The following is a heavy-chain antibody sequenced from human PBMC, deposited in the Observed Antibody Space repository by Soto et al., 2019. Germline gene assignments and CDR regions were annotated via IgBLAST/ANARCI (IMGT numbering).Heavy chain of an antibody. J-gene: IGHJ4*02. CDR3: AREYIDYVWGSYRYLDY. CDR2: ISSSSSTI. Sequence: EVQLVESGGGLVQPGGSLRLSCAASGFTFSSYSMNWVRQAPGKGLEWVSYISSSSSTIYYADSVKGRCTISRDNAKNSLELQMNSLRDEDTAVYYCAREYIDYVWGSYRYLDYWGQGTLVTVSS. CDR1: GFTFSSYS. V-gene: IGHV3-48*02. D-gene: IGHD3-16*02.